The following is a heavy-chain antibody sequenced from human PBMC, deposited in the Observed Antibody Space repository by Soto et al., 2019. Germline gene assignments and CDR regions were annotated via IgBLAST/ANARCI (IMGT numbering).Heavy chain of an antibody. V-gene: IGHV4-34*01. CDR1: GGSFSGYY. J-gene: IGHJ4*02. CDR3: ARGRGGDYPFNY. Sequence: SETLSLTCAVYGGSFSGYYWSWIRQPPGKGLEWIGEINHSGGTNYNPSLKSRVTISVDTSKNQFSLKLSSVTAADTAVYYCARGRGGDYPFNYWGQGTLVTVSS. CDR2: INHSGGT. D-gene: IGHD4-17*01.